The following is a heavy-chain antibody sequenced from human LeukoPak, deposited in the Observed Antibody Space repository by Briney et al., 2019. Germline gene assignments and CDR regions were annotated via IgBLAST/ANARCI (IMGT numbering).Heavy chain of an antibody. CDR2: ISSSSSTI. J-gene: IGHJ3*02. D-gene: IGHD3-3*01. V-gene: IGHV3-48*04. Sequence: PGGSLRLSCAASGFTFSSYSMNWVRQAPGKGLEWVSYISSSSSTIYYADSVKGRFTISRDNAKNSLYLQMNSLRAEDTAVYYCARQNLLRFLETNAFDIWGQGTMVTVSS. CDR3: ARQNLLRFLETNAFDI. CDR1: GFTFSSYS.